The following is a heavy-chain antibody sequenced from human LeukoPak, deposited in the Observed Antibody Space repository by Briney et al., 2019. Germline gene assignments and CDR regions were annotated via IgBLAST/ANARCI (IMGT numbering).Heavy chain of an antibody. CDR1: GFTFSSYS. J-gene: IGHJ4*02. CDR3: ARDGGVRGVPYYFDY. Sequence: PGGSLRLSCAASGFTFSSYSMNWVRQAPGKGLEWVSSISSSSSYIYYADSVKGRFTISRDNAKNSLYLQMNSLRAEDTAVYYCARDGGVRGVPYYFDYWGQGTLVTVSS. CDR2: ISSSSSYI. V-gene: IGHV3-21*01. D-gene: IGHD3-10*01.